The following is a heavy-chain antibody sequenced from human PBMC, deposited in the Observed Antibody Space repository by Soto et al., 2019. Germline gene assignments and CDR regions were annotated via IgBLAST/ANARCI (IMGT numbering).Heavy chain of an antibody. CDR2: ISYDGGNT. Sequence: QVQLVESGGGVAQPGRSLRLSCAASGFTFSTYAMNWFRQAPGKGREWVAVISYDGGNTYYADAVKGRFTISRDNSKNPLYLEMTSLRAEVTAVYYCARDRFGDGYKNYFDYWGQGTLVTVSS. CDR1: GFTFSTYA. D-gene: IGHD3-3*01. CDR3: ARDRFGDGYKNYFDY. J-gene: IGHJ4*02. V-gene: IGHV3-30-3*01.